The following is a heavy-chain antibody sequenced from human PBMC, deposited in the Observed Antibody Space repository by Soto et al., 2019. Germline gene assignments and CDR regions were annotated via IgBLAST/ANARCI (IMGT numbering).Heavy chain of an antibody. Sequence: GGSLRLSCAASGFTFSSYAMSWVRQAPGKGLEWVSAISGSGGSTYNADSVKGRFTISRDNSKNTLYLQMNSLRAEDTAVYYCAKGTEEWLFSSGPYWGQGTLVTVSS. CDR1: GFTFSSYA. V-gene: IGHV3-23*01. CDR3: AKGTEEWLFSSGPY. CDR2: ISGSGGST. D-gene: IGHD3-3*01. J-gene: IGHJ4*02.